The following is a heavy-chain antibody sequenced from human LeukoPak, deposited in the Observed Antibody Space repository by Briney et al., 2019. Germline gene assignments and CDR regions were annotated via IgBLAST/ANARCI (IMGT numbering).Heavy chain of an antibody. V-gene: IGHV3-48*01. D-gene: IGHD6-19*01. CDR2: ISSGSSSI. Sequence: GGSLRLSCTASGFTFSTHRMNWVRQAPGKGLEWLSYISSGSSSIYYADSLKGRFTISRDNAKKSLYLQMNSLRAEDTAVYYCARGTSDWDFDYWGRGTLVTVSS. CDR3: ARGTSDWDFDY. CDR1: GFTFSTHR. J-gene: IGHJ4*02.